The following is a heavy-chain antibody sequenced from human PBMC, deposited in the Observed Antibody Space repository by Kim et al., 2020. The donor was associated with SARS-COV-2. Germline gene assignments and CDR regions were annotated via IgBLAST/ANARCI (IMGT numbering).Heavy chain of an antibody. D-gene: IGHD6-19*01. Sequence: YYADSVKGRFTISRDNSKNTLYRQMNSLRAEDTAVYYCAKPGRASQWLDYWGQGTLVTASS. J-gene: IGHJ4*02. V-gene: IGHV3-33*06. CDR3: AKPGRASQWLDY.